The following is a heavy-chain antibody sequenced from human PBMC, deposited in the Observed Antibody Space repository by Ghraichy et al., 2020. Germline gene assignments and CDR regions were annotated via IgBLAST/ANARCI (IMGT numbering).Heavy chain of an antibody. Sequence: GGSLRLSCAASGFTFSSYAMSWVRQAPGKGLEWVSAISGSGGSTYYADSVKGRFTISRDNSKNTLYLQMNSLRAEDTAVYYCAKYLDWLFLLGMDVWGQGTTVTVSS. CDR2: ISGSGGST. CDR1: GFTFSSYA. J-gene: IGHJ6*02. V-gene: IGHV3-23*01. CDR3: AKYLDWLFLLGMDV. D-gene: IGHD3-9*01.